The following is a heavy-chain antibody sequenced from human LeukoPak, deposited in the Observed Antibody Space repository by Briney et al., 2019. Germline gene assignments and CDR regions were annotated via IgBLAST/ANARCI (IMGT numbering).Heavy chain of an antibody. Sequence: TGGSLRLSCAASGFSFSSYGMHWVRHATGKGLEWVSSIGAAGDTYFSGSVKGRTTISRENAKNSLYLQMNILRVGDTAVYYCARGISGGLDIWGRGTLVTVSS. D-gene: IGHD6-25*01. CDR1: GFSFSSYG. CDR2: IGAAGDT. J-gene: IGHJ2*01. V-gene: IGHV3-13*01. CDR3: ARGISGGLDI.